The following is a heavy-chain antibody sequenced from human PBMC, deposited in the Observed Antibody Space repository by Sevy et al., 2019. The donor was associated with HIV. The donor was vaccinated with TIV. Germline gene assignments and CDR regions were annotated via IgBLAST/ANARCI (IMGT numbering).Heavy chain of an antibody. D-gene: IGHD3-16*01. CDR3: ARDRDVAFGGGDAFDI. J-gene: IGHJ3*02. V-gene: IGHV1-69*06. CDR1: GGTFDTYT. CDR2: IIPFFASA. Sequence: ASVKVSCSASGGTFDTYTINWLRQAPGQGLEWMGAIIPFFASANYAQKFQGRITFTAVSSSNTVYMELSSLKSEDWAIYYCARDRDVAFGGGDAFDIWGQATMVTVS.